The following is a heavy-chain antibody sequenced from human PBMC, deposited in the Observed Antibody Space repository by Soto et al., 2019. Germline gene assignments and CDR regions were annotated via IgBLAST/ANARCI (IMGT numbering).Heavy chain of an antibody. CDR2: ITGGGSNT. V-gene: IGHV3-23*01. J-gene: IGHJ4*02. CDR3: AKDSNKYSSSLRGRYFDY. Sequence: EVQLLESGGGLVQRGGSLRLSCAASGFPFSSYVMGWVRQAPGKGLEWVSGITGGGSNTFYADSVKGRFTISRDNSKNTLFLQMNSLGAEDTAVYYCAKDSNKYSSSLRGRYFDYWGQGIGVTVSS. CDR1: GFPFSSYV. D-gene: IGHD4-4*01.